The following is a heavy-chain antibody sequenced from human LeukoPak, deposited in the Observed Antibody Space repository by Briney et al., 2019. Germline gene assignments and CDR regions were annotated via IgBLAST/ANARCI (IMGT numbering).Heavy chain of an antibody. V-gene: IGHV3-30*02. J-gene: IGHJ4*02. D-gene: IGHD3-22*01. CDR2: IRNIGNNK. CDR3: AKDPEYYYDSSGPPGSY. CDR1: GFTFSCCG. Sequence: GGSLRLSCAASGFTFSCCGMHWVRQAPGKGLEWVAFIRNIGNNKYYADSVKGRFFISRDNSKNTLFLQMNSLRAEDTAVYYCAKDPEYYYDSSGPPGSYWGQGTLVTVSS.